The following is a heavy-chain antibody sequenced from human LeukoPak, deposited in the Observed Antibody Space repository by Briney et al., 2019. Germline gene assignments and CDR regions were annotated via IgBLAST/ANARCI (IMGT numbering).Heavy chain of an antibody. Sequence: SETLSLTCTVSGGSISSSSYYWGWIRQPPGKGLEWIGSIYYSGSTYYNPSLKSRVTISVDTSKNQFPLKLSSVTAADTAVYYCARQSSFDYWGQGTLVTVSS. CDR2: IYYSGST. CDR1: GGSISSSSYY. J-gene: IGHJ4*02. CDR3: ARQSSFDY. V-gene: IGHV4-39*01.